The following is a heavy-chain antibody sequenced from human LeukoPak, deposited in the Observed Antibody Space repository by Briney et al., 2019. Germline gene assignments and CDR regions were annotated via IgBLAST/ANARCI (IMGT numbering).Heavy chain of an antibody. J-gene: IGHJ5*02. CDR3: ARGGSTSHNWFDP. D-gene: IGHD2-2*01. V-gene: IGHV4-59*01. CDR2: IYYSGST. Sequence: SETLSLTCTVSGGSISSYYWSWIRQPLGKGLEWIGYIYYSGSTNYNPSLKSRVTISVDTSKNQFSLKLSSVTAADTAVYYCARGGSTSHNWFDPWGQGTLVTVSS. CDR1: GGSISSYY.